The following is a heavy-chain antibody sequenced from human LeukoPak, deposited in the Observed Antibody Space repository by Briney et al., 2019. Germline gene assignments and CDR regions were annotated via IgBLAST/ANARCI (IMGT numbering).Heavy chain of an antibody. CDR3: ARDTAAADPYYYYYYGMDV. V-gene: IGHV1-69*04. CDR2: IIPNLGIA. Sequence: GASVKVSCKASGGTFSSYAISWVRQAPGQGLEWMGRIIPNLGIANYAQKFQGRVTITADKSTSTAYMELSSLRSEDTAVYYCARDTAAADPYYYYYYGMDVWGQGTTVTVSS. CDR1: GGTFSSYA. D-gene: IGHD6-13*01. J-gene: IGHJ6*02.